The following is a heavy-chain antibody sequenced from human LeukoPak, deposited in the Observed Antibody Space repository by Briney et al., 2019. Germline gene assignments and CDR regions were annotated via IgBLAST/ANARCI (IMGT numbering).Heavy chain of an antibody. CDR3: AKGYYYYDSSGYSPFDY. CDR1: GFTFSSYA. Sequence: GRSLRLSCAASGFTFSSYAMHWVRQAPGKGLEWVAFIRYDGSNKYYADSVKGRFTISRDNSKNTLYLQMNSLRAEDTAVYYCAKGYYYYDSSGYSPFDYWGQGTLVTVSS. V-gene: IGHV3-30*02. D-gene: IGHD3-22*01. CDR2: IRYDGSNK. J-gene: IGHJ4*02.